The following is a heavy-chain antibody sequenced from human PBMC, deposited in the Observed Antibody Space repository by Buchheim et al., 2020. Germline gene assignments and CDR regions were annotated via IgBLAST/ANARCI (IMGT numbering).Heavy chain of an antibody. V-gene: IGHV3-7*01. CDR2: IHQDGGEK. CDR1: GFTFSRYW. Sequence: EVQLVESGGDLVQPGGSLRLSCGASGFTFSRYWMSWVRQAPGKGLGWVANIHQDGGEKYYVDSLKGRFTISSDNAKSSLLLQMNSLRVEDTAVYYCVRESQVVAPGSGRLTYYGMDVWGQGTT. CDR3: VRESQVVAPGSGRLTYYGMDV. D-gene: IGHD2-15*01. J-gene: IGHJ6*02.